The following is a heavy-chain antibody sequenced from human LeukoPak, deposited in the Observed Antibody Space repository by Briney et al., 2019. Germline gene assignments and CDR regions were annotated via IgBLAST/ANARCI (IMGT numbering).Heavy chain of an antibody. J-gene: IGHJ4*02. CDR2: INSDGSST. CDR3: ARGGRYGYDPVDY. CDR1: GFTFSSYW. Sequence: PGGSLRLSCAASGFTFSSYWMHWVRQAPGKGLVWVSRINSDGSSTSYADSVKGRFTISRDNAKNTLYLEMNNLRAEDTAVYYCARGGRYGYDPVDYWGQGTLVTVSS. V-gene: IGHV3-74*01. D-gene: IGHD5-18*01.